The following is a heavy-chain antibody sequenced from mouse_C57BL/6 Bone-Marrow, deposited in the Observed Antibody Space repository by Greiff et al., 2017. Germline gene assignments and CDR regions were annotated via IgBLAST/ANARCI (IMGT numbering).Heavy chain of an antibody. J-gene: IGHJ4*01. CDR3: AIQPRVTTNMGY. CDR1: GYTFTSYW. D-gene: IGHD2-2*01. V-gene: IGHV1-74*01. CDR2: IHPSDSAT. Sequence: HVQLQQSGAELVKPGASVKVSCKASGYTFTSYWMHWVKQRPGQGLEWIGRIHPSDSATNYNQKFKGKATLTVDKSSSTAYMQLSSLTSEDSAVYCCAIQPRVTTNMGYWGKGTSVTVAS.